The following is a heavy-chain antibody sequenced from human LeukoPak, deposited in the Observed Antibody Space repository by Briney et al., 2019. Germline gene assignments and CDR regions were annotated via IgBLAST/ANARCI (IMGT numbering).Heavy chain of an antibody. Sequence: GGSLRLSCAASGFTFSSYSMNWVRQAPGKGLEWVSSISSSSYIYYADSVKGRFTISRDNAKNSLYLQMNSLRAEDTAVYYCARGDLLWFGELLSSFDYWGQGTLVTVSS. J-gene: IGHJ4*02. CDR3: ARGDLLWFGELLSSFDY. D-gene: IGHD3-10*01. CDR2: ISSSSYI. CDR1: GFTFSSYS. V-gene: IGHV3-21*01.